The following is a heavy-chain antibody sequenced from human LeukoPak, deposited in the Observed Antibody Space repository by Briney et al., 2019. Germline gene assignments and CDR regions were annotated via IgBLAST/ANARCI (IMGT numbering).Heavy chain of an antibody. CDR1: GYTFTGYY. Sequence: ASVKVSCKASGYTFTGYYMHWVRQAPGQGLEWMGWINPNSGGTNYAQKFQGRVTITADESTSTAYMELSSLRSEDTAVYYCARDAPSSDTAVDYWGQGTLVTVSS. V-gene: IGHV1-2*02. CDR2: INPNSGGT. D-gene: IGHD5-18*01. J-gene: IGHJ4*02. CDR3: ARDAPSSDTAVDY.